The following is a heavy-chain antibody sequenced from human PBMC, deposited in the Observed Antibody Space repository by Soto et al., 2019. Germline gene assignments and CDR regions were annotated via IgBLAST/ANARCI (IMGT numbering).Heavy chain of an antibody. J-gene: IGHJ4*02. CDR3: AREGVTAMAYYFDY. V-gene: IGHV3-33*01. CDR2: IWYDGSNK. CDR1: GFTLSSYG. D-gene: IGHD5-18*01. Sequence: QVQLVESGGGVVQPGRSLRPSCAASGFTLSSYGMHWVRQAPGKGLEWVAVIWYDGSNKYYADSVKGRFTISRDNSKNTLYLQMNSLRAEDTAVYYCAREGVTAMAYYFDYWGQGTLVTVSS.